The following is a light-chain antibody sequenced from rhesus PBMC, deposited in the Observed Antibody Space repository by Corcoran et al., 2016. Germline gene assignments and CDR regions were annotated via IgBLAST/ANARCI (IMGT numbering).Light chain of an antibody. CDR1: ESVGSY. CDR3: QQYNDLLPT. CDR2: SAY. J-gene: IGKJ1*01. Sequence: EIVMTQSPATLSLSPGETATLSCRASESVGSYLAWYQQKPGQSPTLPDLSAYFRATGIPDRFSGSGSRTECTLTISSLEPEDVGVYHCQQYNDLLPTFGQGTKVEIK. V-gene: IGKV3-40*03.